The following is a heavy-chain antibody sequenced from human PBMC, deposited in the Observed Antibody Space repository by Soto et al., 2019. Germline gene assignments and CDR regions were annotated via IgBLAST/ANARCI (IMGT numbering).Heavy chain of an antibody. V-gene: IGHV3-33*01. Sequence: QVQLVESGGGVVQPGGSLRLSCAASGFTFNNFGMHWVRQAPGKGLEWVAIIWDDGNNKYYADSVRGRVTISRDNSKDTLYLKMNSLRAEDTAVYYCARDPFPPDSYVSAREDCYFDFWGQGSLVTVCS. CDR1: GFTFNNFG. D-gene: IGHD3-10*01. CDR2: IWDDGNNK. CDR3: ARDPFPPDSYVSAREDCYFDF. J-gene: IGHJ4*02.